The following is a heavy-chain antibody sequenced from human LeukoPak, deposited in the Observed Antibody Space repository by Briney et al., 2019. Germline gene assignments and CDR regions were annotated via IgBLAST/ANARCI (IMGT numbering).Heavy chain of an antibody. V-gene: IGHV3-23*01. CDR2: ISGSGGST. Sequence: PGGSLRLSCAASGFTFSSYAMSWVRQAPGKGLEWVSAISGSGGSTYYADSVKGRFTISRDNSKNTLYLQMNGLRAEDTAVYYCAKDGRYCSGGSPCWVYYYGMDVWGQGTTVTVSS. D-gene: IGHD2-15*01. J-gene: IGHJ6*02. CDR1: GFTFSSYA. CDR3: AKDGRYCSGGSPCWVYYYGMDV.